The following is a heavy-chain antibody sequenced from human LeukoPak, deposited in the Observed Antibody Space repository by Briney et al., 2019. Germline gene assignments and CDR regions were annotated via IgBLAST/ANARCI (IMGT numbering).Heavy chain of an antibody. CDR2: IWYDENSK. D-gene: IGHD2-2*01. CDR1: GFSFSSYG. V-gene: IGHV3-33*01. Sequence: GRSLRLSCAASGFSFSSYGMHWVRQAPGKGLEWVAVIWYDENSKFYADSVKGRFTISRDNSNSTLYLQMNSLRAEDTAVYYCARLGVQDIVVVPAALDAFDIWGQGTMVTVSS. CDR3: ARLGVQDIVVVPAALDAFDI. J-gene: IGHJ3*02.